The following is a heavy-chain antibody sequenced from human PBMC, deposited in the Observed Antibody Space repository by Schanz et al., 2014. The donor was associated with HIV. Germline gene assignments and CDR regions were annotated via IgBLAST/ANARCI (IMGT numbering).Heavy chain of an antibody. D-gene: IGHD6-19*01. V-gene: IGHV3-23*01. Sequence: EVQLLDSGGGLVQPGGSLRLSCVASGFTFSSYAMSWVRQAPGKGLEWVSTISGSGGSPYYADSVKGRFTISRDNSKNTLYLQMNSLGAEDTAVYYCAKVAIHSSGWLPFDYWGQGTLVTVSS. J-gene: IGHJ4*02. CDR1: GFTFSSYA. CDR2: ISGSGGSP. CDR3: AKVAIHSSGWLPFDY.